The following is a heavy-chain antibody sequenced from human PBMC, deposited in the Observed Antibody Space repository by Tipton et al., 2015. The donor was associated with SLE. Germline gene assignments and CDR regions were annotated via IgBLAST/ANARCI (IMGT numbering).Heavy chain of an antibody. CDR2: IYYSGST. CDR1: GGSISSHY. V-gene: IGHV4-59*11. J-gene: IGHJ4*02. D-gene: IGHD6-19*01. CDR3: ARDVAVAGTPFDY. Sequence: SFTCTVSGGSISSHYWSWIRQPPGKGLEWIGYIYYSGSTNYNPSLKSRVTISVDTSKNQFSLKLSSVTAADTAVYYCARDVAVAGTPFDYWGQGTLVTVSS.